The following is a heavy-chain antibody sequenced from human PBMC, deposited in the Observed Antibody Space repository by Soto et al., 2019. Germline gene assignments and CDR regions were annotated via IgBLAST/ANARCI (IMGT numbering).Heavy chain of an antibody. CDR2: IKQDGTEK. D-gene: IGHD3-3*01. V-gene: IGHV3-7*01. Sequence: EVQLVESGGGLVQPGGSLRLSCAVSGFTFSNYWMTWVRQAPGKGLEWVANIKQDGTEKYHVDSVRGRFTISRDNAKNSLYLHMNSLRVEDSSVYYCATDVAYDDFEGRLENWGQGTLVTVSS. CDR1: GFTFSNYW. CDR3: ATDVAYDDFEGRLEN. J-gene: IGHJ4*02.